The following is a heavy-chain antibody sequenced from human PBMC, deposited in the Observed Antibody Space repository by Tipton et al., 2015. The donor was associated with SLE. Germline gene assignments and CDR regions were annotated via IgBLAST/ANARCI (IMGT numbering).Heavy chain of an antibody. Sequence: SLRLSCLASGFTFSDYYMSWVRQAPGKGLEWLSYITSCGNSIYYADSVKDRFTISRDNAKNLLYLQMNSLTAEDTALYFCARGDFWRGYPLDLWGQGTLVTVSS. CDR2: ITSCGNSI. D-gene: IGHD3-3*01. J-gene: IGHJ5*02. CDR3: ARGDFWRGYPLDL. V-gene: IGHV3-11*01. CDR1: GFTFSDYY.